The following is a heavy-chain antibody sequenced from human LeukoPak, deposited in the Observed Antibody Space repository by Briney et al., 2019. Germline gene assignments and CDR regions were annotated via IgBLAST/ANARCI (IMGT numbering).Heavy chain of an antibody. J-gene: IGHJ4*02. CDR2: ISYDGSNK. Sequence: GGSLRLSCAASGFTFSSYAMQWVRQAPGKGLEWVAVISYDGSNKYYADSVKGRFTISRDNSKNTLYLQMNSLRAEDTALYYCAARDSSGSFDYWGQGTLVTVSS. D-gene: IGHD3-22*01. CDR3: AARDSSGSFDY. V-gene: IGHV3-30-3*01. CDR1: GFTFSSYA.